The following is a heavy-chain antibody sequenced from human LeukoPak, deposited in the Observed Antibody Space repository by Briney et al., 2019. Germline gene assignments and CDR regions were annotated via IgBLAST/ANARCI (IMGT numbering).Heavy chain of an antibody. CDR3: AKVGYQLLKYYFDY. Sequence: GSLRLSCAASGFTFSSYAMSWVRQAPGKGLEWVSAISGSGGSTYYADSVKGRFTISRDNSKSTLYLQMNSLRAEDTAVYYCAKVGYQLLKYYFDYWGQGTLVTVSS. V-gene: IGHV3-23*01. CDR2: ISGSGGST. D-gene: IGHD2-2*01. CDR1: GFTFSSYA. J-gene: IGHJ4*02.